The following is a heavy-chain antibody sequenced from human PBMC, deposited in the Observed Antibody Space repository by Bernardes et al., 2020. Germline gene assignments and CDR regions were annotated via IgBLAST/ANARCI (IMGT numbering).Heavy chain of an antibody. V-gene: IGHV4-59*01. CDR1: GDSISTYY. D-gene: IGHD6-13*01. Sequence: SETLSLTCTVSGDSISTYYWSWIRQPPGRGLEWIGYIYYSGSTNYNPSLKSRVTISVDTSKNQFYLKLSSVTAADTAVYYCARGRNKDQIIAAAGTLFYFDYWGQGTLVTGSS. CDR2: IYYSGST. J-gene: IGHJ4*02. CDR3: ARGRNKDQIIAAAGTLFYFDY.